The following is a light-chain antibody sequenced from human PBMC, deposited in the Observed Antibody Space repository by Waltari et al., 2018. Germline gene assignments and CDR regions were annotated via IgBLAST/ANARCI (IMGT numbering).Light chain of an antibody. CDR1: PDISDY. V-gene: IGKV1-16*01. CDR2: AAS. J-gene: IGKJ4*02. CDR3: QPYKHYPLT. Sequence: DIKMTQSPSSLSASVGDRVTITCRASPDISDYLVWVQQKPGKAPNSLIYAASKLLSGVPSRCSASGSGPDFTLTISSREPEDFGTYYSQPYKHYPLTFAGGTKVEIK.